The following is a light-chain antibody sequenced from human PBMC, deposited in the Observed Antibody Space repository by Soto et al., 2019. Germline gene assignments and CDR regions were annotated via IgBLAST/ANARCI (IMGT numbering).Light chain of an antibody. CDR1: QGIIDY. CDR3: QKYDTAPQT. V-gene: IGKV1-27*01. J-gene: IGKJ1*01. Sequence: DIQMTQSPSSLSASVGDTVTITCRASQGIIDYLAWYQQRPGKVPKLLIYAASTLQPGVPSRFSGSGAGTDFTLTISSLQPEYVGTYYCQKYDTAPQTFGQGTRVEIK. CDR2: AAS.